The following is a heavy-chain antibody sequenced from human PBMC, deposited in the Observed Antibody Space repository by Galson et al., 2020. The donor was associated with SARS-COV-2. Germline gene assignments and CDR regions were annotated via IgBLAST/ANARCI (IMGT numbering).Heavy chain of an antibody. D-gene: IGHD3-10*01. CDR2: ISSSGSTI. CDR1: GFTFSDYY. CDR3: ARYGSGSYYNTGNWFDP. Sequence: GESLKISCAASGFTFSDYYMSWIRQAPGKGLEWVSYISSSGSTIYYADSVKGRFTISRDNAKNSLYLQMNSLRAEDTAVYYCARYGSGSYYNTGNWFDPWGQGTLVTVSS. V-gene: IGHV3-11*01. J-gene: IGHJ5*02.